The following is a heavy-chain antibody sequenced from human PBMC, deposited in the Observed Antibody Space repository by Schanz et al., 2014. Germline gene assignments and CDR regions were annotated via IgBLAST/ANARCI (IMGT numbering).Heavy chain of an antibody. CDR1: GFTFSNYW. J-gene: IGHJ4*02. D-gene: IGHD3-10*01. CDR3: ARDGFGGYLDS. CDR2: IRQDGSAK. V-gene: IGHV3-7*03. Sequence: EVQLVESGGGLVQPGESLRVSCAASGFTFSNYWMSWVRQAPGKGLEWVANIRQDGSAKFYVDSVNSRFAISRDNAENSVYLQMNSLRAEDTAVYYCARDGFGGYLDSWGQGTLVTVSS.